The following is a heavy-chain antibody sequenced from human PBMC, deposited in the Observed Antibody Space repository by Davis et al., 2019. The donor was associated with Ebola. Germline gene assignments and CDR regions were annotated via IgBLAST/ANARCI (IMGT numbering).Heavy chain of an antibody. J-gene: IGHJ3*02. Sequence: ESLKISCAASGFTLSSYAMSWVRQAPGKGLEWVSAISGSGGSTYYADSVKGRFTISRDNSKNTLYLQMNSLRAEDTAVYYCATSPYYYGSSGSRSAFDIWGQGTMDTVSS. V-gene: IGHV3-23*01. D-gene: IGHD3-22*01. CDR3: ATSPYYYGSSGSRSAFDI. CDR2: ISGSGGST. CDR1: GFTLSSYA.